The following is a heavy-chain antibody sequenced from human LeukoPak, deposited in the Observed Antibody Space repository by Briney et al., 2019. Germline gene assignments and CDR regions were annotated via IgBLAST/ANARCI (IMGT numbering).Heavy chain of an antibody. D-gene: IGHD2-2*01. Sequence: GGSLRLSCVTSGFTFNTYGMHWVRQAPGKGLEWVSTISGDGDNTYYADSVKGRFTISRDNSKNTLYLQMNSLRADDTAVYYCAGRYCSSTSCHYPHYYYYMDVWGKGTTVTVSS. V-gene: IGHV3-23*01. CDR3: AGRYCSSTSCHYPHYYYYMDV. CDR1: GFTFNTYG. J-gene: IGHJ6*03. CDR2: ISGDGDNT.